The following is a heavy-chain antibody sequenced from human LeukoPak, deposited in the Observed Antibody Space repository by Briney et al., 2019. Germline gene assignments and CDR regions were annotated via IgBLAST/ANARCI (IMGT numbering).Heavy chain of an antibody. D-gene: IGHD1-26*01. CDR1: GFSISSGHF. Sequence: SETLSLTCSVSGFSISSGHFCAWIRQTPEKGLEWIGSIGNMHWGGDGVVYYNPSLNSRVSLSVDTSKNQFSLRLTSVTATDTAIYYCARRWDRIRLDEYFDHWGQGMLVTVSS. CDR2: IGNMHWGGDGVV. CDR3: ARRWDRIRLDEYFDH. J-gene: IGHJ4*02. V-gene: IGHV4-38-2*01.